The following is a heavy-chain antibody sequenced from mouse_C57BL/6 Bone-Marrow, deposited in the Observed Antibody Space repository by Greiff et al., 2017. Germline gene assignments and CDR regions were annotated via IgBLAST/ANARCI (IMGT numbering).Heavy chain of an antibody. Sequence: QVQLLQPGAELVKPGASVKLSCTASGYTFHSYWITWVQQRPGQGLEWVGDLCPGGGSTNYNEKFKSKATRTVDTSTITAYMQLSSLTSEDSAVFYCALTAQATQGGAMDYWGQGTSVTVSS. CDR2: LCPGGGST. D-gene: IGHD3-2*02. J-gene: IGHJ4*01. CDR1: GYTFHSYW. CDR3: ALTAQATQGGAMDY. V-gene: IGHV1-55*01.